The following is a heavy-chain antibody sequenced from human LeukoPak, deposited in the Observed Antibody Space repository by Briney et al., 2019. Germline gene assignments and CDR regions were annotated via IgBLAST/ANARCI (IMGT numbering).Heavy chain of an antibody. CDR2: ISGSGGST. CDR3: ARAPRYDSSGSDY. Sequence: GGSLRLSCAASGFTFSSYAMSWVRQAPGKGLEWVSAISGSGGSTYYADSVKGRFTISRDNSKNTLYLQMNSLRAEDTAVYYCARAPRYDSSGSDYWGQGTLVTVSS. CDR1: GFTFSSYA. J-gene: IGHJ4*02. D-gene: IGHD3-22*01. V-gene: IGHV3-23*01.